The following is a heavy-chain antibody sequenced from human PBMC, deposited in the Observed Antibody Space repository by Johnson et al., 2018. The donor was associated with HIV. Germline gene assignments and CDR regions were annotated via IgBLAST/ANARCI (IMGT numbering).Heavy chain of an antibody. CDR1: GFIFSDYY. D-gene: IGHD3-16*02. CDR2: ISSSGSTM. Sequence: QVQLVESGGGLVKPGGSLRLSCAASGFIFSDYYLTWIRQAPGKGLEWISYISSSGSTMYYADSVKGRFTISRDNAKNSLYLQMDSLRGEDTAVYFCARPPAYLYKATFSIWGQGTMVTVSS. J-gene: IGHJ3*02. V-gene: IGHV3-11*01. CDR3: ARPPAYLYKATFSI.